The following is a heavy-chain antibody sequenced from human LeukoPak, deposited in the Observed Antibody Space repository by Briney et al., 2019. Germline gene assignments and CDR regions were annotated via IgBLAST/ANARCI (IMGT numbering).Heavy chain of an antibody. CDR2: IDPDDSGS. CDR1: GFTFSRYW. Sequence: GGSLRLSCAASGFTFSRYWMHWVRQAPGEGLVWVSRIDPDDSGSSYADSVKGRFTISRDNSKNTLYLQMNSLRAEDTAVYYCAKDDAQLGLWYWGQGTLVTVSS. CDR3: AKDDAQLGLWY. J-gene: IGHJ4*02. V-gene: IGHV3-74*01. D-gene: IGHD2-21*01.